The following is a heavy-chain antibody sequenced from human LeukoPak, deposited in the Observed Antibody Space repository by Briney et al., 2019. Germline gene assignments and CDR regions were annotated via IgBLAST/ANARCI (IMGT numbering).Heavy chain of an antibody. J-gene: IGHJ4*02. CDR3: ASGLKSSSSWLDY. D-gene: IGHD6-13*01. Sequence: PSETLSLTCTVSGGSISSSSYYWGWIRQPPGKGLEWIGSIYYSGSTCYNPSLKSRVTISVDTSKNEFSLKLSSVTAADTAVYYCASGLKSSSSWLDYWGQGTLVTVSS. CDR1: GGSISSSSYY. V-gene: IGHV4-39*01. CDR2: IYYSGST.